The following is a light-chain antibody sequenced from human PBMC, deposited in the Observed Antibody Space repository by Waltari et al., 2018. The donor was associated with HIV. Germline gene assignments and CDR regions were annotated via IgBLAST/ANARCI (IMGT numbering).Light chain of an antibody. CDR2: DVS. J-gene: IGLJ3*02. CDR3: CSYAGSYPWV. V-gene: IGLV2-11*01. Sequence: QSALTPPRSVSGSPGQSVTISCTGTSSDVVGYLYVSWYQQHPGKAPQLIIYDVSKRPSGVPDRFSGSKSGNTASLTISGLQAEDEADYYCCSYAGSYPWVFGGGTKLTVL. CDR1: SSDVVGYLY.